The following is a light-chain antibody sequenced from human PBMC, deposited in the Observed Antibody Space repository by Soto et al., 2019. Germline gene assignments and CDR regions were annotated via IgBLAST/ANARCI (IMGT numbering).Light chain of an antibody. CDR1: QSISSW. CDR2: DAS. Sequence: IQMTQSPSTLSASVGDRVTITCRASQSISSWLAWYQQKPGKAPKLLIYDASSLESGVPSRFSGSGSGTEFTLTISSLKPDDFATYYCQQYQSYSRTLGQGTKVDI. J-gene: IGKJ1*01. V-gene: IGKV1-5*01. CDR3: QQYQSYSRT.